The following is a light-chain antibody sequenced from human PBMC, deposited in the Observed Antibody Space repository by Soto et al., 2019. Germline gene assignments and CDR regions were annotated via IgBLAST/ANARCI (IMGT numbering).Light chain of an antibody. CDR1: SSDVGGYNF. Sequence: QSVLTQPASVSGSPGQSITISCTGTSSDVGGYNFVSWYQQHPGKAPKLMIYEVSNRPSGVSNRFSGSKSGNTASLTISGLQAEDHADYNCSSSTSSSPYVFGTGTKVTVL. CDR2: EVS. J-gene: IGLJ1*01. V-gene: IGLV2-14*01. CDR3: SSSTSSSPYV.